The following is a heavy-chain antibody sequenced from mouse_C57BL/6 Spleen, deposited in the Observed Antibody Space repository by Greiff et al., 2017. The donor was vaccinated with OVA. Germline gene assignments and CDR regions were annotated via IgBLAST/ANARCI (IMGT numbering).Heavy chain of an antibody. V-gene: IGHV1-47*01. CDR3: ARGDYYGSSDWYFDV. CDR2: FHPYNDDT. D-gene: IGHD1-1*01. Sequence: VQLQQSGAELVKPGASVKMSCKASGYTFTTYPIEWMKQNHGQSLEWIGNFHPYNDDTKYNEKFKGKATLTVEKSSSTVYLELSRLTSDDSAVYDCARGDYYGSSDWYFDVWGTGTTVTVSS. J-gene: IGHJ1*03. CDR1: GYTFTTYP.